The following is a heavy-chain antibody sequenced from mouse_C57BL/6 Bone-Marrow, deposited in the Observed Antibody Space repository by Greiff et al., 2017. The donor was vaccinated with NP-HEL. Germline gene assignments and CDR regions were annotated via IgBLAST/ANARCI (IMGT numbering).Heavy chain of an antibody. J-gene: IGHJ3*01. CDR1: GYTFTSYW. V-gene: IGHV1-50*01. Sequence: QVQLQQPGAELVKPGASVKLSCKASGYTFTSYWMQWVKQRPGQGLEWIGEIDPSDSYTNYNQKFKGKATLTVDTSSSTAYMQLSSLTSEDSAVYYCARDGLVRPFAYWGQGTLVTVSA. CDR3: ARDGLVRPFAY. CDR2: IDPSDSYT. D-gene: IGHD1-1*01.